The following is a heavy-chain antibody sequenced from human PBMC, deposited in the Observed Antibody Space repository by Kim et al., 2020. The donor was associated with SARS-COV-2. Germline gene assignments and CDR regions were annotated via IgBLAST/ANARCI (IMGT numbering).Heavy chain of an antibody. CDR1: GFTFSSYA. CDR2: ISGSGGST. Sequence: GGSLRLSCAASGFTFSSYAMSWVRQAPGKGLEWVSAISGSGGSTYYADSVKGRFTISRDNSKNTLYLQMNSLRAEDTAVYYCAKTKVLAARPLTACDYWGQGTLVTVSS. CDR3: AKTKVLAARPLTACDY. J-gene: IGHJ4*02. D-gene: IGHD6-6*01. V-gene: IGHV3-23*01.